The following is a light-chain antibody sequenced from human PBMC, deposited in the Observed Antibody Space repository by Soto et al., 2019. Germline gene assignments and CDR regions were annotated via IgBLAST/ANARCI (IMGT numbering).Light chain of an antibody. CDR1: SGDIGSYNR. CDR2: EVT. J-gene: IGLJ1*01. CDR3: SSYTNTNPGACV. V-gene: IGLV2-14*01. Sequence: QSVLTQPASVSGSPGQSITISCTGTSGDIGSYNRVSWYQQHPGKAPKLIIYEVTDRPSGVSNRFSGSKSGNTASLTISGLQAGDEAEYYCSSYTNTNPGACVFETGTKLTAL.